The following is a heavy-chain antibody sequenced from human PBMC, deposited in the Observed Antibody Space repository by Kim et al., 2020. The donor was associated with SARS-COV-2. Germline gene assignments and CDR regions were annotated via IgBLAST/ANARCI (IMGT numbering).Heavy chain of an antibody. CDR3: ARDYRSGYSGYDIGD. CDR2: FSSGSGGVT. D-gene: IGHD5-12*01. Sequence: GGSLRLSCAASGFTFINYAMSWVRQAPGKGLEWVSAFSSGSGGVTYYADSVKGRFTISRDNSKNTVYLQMNSLRAEDTAVYYCARDYRSGYSGYDIGDWGQRTLVTVSS. CDR1: GFTFINYA. V-gene: IGHV3-23*01. J-gene: IGHJ4*02.